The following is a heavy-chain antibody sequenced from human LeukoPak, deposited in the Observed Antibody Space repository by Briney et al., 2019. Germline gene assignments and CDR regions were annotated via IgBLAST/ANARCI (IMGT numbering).Heavy chain of an antibody. J-gene: IGHJ5*02. Sequence: PGESLRLSCAASGFTFSSYAMSWVPQAPGKGLEWVSALSGSGGRTYYADSVKGRFTISRDNSKNTLYLQMNSLRAEDTAVYYCAKAPGYCSGGSCYSHPRNWFDPWGQGTLVTVSS. D-gene: IGHD2-15*01. CDR1: GFTFSSYA. CDR3: AKAPGYCSGGSCYSHPRNWFDP. V-gene: IGHV3-23*01. CDR2: LSGSGGRT.